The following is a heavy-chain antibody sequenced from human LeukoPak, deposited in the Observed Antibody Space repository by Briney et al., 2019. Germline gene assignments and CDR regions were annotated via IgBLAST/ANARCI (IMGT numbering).Heavy chain of an antibody. CDR1: SGSISNGGYY. J-gene: IGHJ4*02. V-gene: IGHV4-39*07. Sequence: PSETLSLTCTVSSGSISNGGYYWVWIRQPPGKGLEWIGSIYYSGTSYYNPSLTSRVTISVDTSKNQFSLKLSSVTAADTAVYYCARAVMVAVAGGRFDYWGQGTLVTVPS. CDR2: IYYSGTS. CDR3: ARAVMVAVAGGRFDY. D-gene: IGHD6-19*01.